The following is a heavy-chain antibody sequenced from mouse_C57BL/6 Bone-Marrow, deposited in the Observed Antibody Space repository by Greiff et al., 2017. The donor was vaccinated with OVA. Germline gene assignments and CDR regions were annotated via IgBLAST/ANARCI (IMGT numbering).Heavy chain of an antibody. V-gene: IGHV5-12*01. CDR1: GFTFSDYY. CDR3: ARHGYSKWRYYFDY. Sequence: EVKLMESGGGLVQPGGSLKLSCAASGFTFSDYYMYWVRQTPEKRLEWVAYISNGGGSTYYPDTVKGRFTISRDNAKNTLYLQMSRLKSEDTAMYYCARHGYSKWRYYFDYWGQGTTLTVSS. J-gene: IGHJ2*01. D-gene: IGHD2-5*01. CDR2: ISNGGGST.